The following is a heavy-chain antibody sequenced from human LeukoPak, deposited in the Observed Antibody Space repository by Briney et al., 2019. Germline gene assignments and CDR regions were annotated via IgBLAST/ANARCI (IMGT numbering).Heavy chain of an antibody. CDR3: AGQGYGRSSSFDH. D-gene: IGHD6-6*01. Sequence: SETLPLPCSLSGDPVSTNLYYWGRVRRPRGEGLEWNGKLFHSGTTYYNPYLKSRVSISVDTSKNQFSLKLNSVAAADTAVYYWAGQGYGRSSSFDHWGQGTLVTVSS. CDR1: GDPVSTNLYY. CDR2: LFHSGTT. V-gene: IGHV4-39*01. J-gene: IGHJ4*02.